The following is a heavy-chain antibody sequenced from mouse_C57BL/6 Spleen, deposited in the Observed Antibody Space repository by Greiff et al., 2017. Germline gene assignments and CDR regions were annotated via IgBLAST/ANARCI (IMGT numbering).Heavy chain of an antibody. CDR1: GYTFTSYW. V-gene: IGHV1-69*01. CDR3: ARRGYETVLDY. J-gene: IGHJ2*01. Sequence: QVQLQQPGAELVMPGASVKLSCKASGYTFTSYWMHWVKQRPGQGLEWIGEIDPSDSYTNYNQQFKGKSTLTVDKSSSTAYMQLSSLTSEDSAVYYCARRGYETVLDYWGQGTTLTVSS. CDR2: IDPSDSYT. D-gene: IGHD3-1*01.